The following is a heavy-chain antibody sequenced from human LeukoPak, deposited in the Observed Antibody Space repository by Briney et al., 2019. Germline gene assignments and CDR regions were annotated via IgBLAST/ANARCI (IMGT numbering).Heavy chain of an antibody. D-gene: IGHD3-22*01. J-gene: IGHJ5*02. Sequence: GGSLRHSCAASGFTFSSYAMSWVRQAPGKGLEWVSAISGSGGSTYYADSVKGRFTISRDNSKNTLYLQMNSLRAEDTAVYYCAKEPHGSGYSGNWFDPWGQGTLVTVSS. CDR1: GFTFSSYA. CDR3: AKEPHGSGYSGNWFDP. V-gene: IGHV3-23*01. CDR2: ISGSGGST.